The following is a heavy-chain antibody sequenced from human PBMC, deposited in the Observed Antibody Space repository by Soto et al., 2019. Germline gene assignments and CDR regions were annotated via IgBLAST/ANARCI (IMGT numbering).Heavy chain of an antibody. CDR2: INAGNGNT. Sequence: ASMKVSCKSSGYTSTSYGMHWVRRAPGQRLEWMGWINAGNGNTKYSKKFQGRGTITRDTSASTAYMELSSLRSEDTAVYYCARDYQSGGYYYYYGMDVWGQGTTVTVSS. D-gene: IGHD2-2*01. V-gene: IGHV1-3*01. J-gene: IGHJ6*02. CDR1: GYTSTSYG. CDR3: ARDYQSGGYYYYYGMDV.